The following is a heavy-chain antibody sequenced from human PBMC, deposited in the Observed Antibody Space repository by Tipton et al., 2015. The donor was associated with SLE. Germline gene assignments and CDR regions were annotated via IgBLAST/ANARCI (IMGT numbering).Heavy chain of an antibody. CDR3: AKDHSGWDPTYYFDH. D-gene: IGHD3-22*01. J-gene: IGHJ4*02. Sequence: SLRLSCAASGFMFSNYAMHWVRQPPGKGLEWVAVIGTDGGSEYYADALKGRFTVSRDNSKNTVYLQMNSLREDDTAVYYCAKDHSGWDPTYYFDHWGQGTLVTVSS. CDR1: GFMFSNYA. CDR2: IGTDGGSE. V-gene: IGHV3-33*06.